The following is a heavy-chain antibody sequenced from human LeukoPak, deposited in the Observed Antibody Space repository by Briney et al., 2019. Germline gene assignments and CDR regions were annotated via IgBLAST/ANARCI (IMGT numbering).Heavy chain of an antibody. CDR1: GYTFTSYG. CDR3: ARGLSYYYDSSGYHHFDY. CDR2: ISAYNGNT. J-gene: IGHJ4*02. D-gene: IGHD3-22*01. V-gene: IGHV1-18*01. Sequence: GASVKVSCKASGYTFTSYGISWVRQAPGQGLEWMGWISAYNGNTNYAQKLQGRVTMTTDTSTSTAYMELRSLRSDDTAVYYRARGLSYYYDSSGYHHFDYWGQGTLVTVSS.